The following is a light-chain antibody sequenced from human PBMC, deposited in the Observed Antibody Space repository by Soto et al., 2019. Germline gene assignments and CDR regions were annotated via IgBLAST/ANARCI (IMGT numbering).Light chain of an antibody. CDR1: SSDVGGYKY. CDR2: EVS. Sequence: SVLTQPASVSGSPGQSITPSCTGTSSDVGGYKYVSWYQHHPGKAPKLMIYEVSNRPSGVSNRFSGSKSGNTASLTISGLQAEDEADYYCSSYTTSSIVFGTGTKVTVL. CDR3: SSYTTSSIV. V-gene: IGLV2-14*01. J-gene: IGLJ1*01.